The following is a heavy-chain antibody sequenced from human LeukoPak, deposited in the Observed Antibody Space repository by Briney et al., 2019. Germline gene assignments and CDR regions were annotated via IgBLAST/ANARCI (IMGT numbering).Heavy chain of an antibody. D-gene: IGHD3-16*01. Sequence: ASVKVSCKASGYTFTSYGISWVRQAPGQGLEWMGWISAYNGNTNYAQKLQGRVTMTTDTSTSTAYMELSSLRSEDTAVYYCARARGGAAHVMPRYWGQGTLVTVSS. CDR1: GYTFTSYG. V-gene: IGHV1-18*01. J-gene: IGHJ4*02. CDR3: ARARGGAAHVMPRY. CDR2: ISAYNGNT.